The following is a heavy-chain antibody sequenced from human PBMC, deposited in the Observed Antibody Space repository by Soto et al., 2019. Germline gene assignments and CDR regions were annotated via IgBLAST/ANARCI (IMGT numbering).Heavy chain of an antibody. CDR3: TTEDPINSD. CDR2: IKSKTNGGTT. CDR1: GFTFSNDW. J-gene: IGHJ4*02. Sequence: EVQLVESGGGLVKAVESLRVSCAASGFTFSNDWMSWVRQAPGKGLEWVGRIKSKTNGGTTDYAAPVKGRFSISRDDSKNTLYLQMNSLKIEDTAVYYCTTEDPINSDWGQGTLVTVSS. D-gene: IGHD1-26*01. V-gene: IGHV3-15*01.